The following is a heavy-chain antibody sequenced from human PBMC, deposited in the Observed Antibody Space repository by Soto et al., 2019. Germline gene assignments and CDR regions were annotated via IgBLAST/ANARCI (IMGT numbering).Heavy chain of an antibody. CDR3: AKEGQQLVTRYYYYYGMDV. J-gene: IGHJ6*02. V-gene: IGHV3-30*18. CDR2: ISYDGSNK. CDR1: GFTFSSYG. Sequence: LRLSCAASGFTFSSYGMHWVRQAPGKGLEWVAVISYDGSNKYYADSVKGRFTISRDNSKNTLYLQMNSLRAEDTAVYYFAKEGQQLVTRYYYYYGMDVWGQGTTVTVSS. D-gene: IGHD6-13*01.